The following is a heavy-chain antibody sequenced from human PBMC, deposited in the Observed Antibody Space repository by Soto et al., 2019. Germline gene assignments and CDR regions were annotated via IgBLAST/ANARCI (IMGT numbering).Heavy chain of an antibody. J-gene: IGHJ6*02. CDR3: AREGWVVVAAKKLNYYYYGMDV. CDR2: INPNSGGT. CDR1: GYTFTGYY. V-gene: IGHV1-2*02. Sequence: ASVKVSCKASGYTFTGYYMHWVRQAPGQGLEWMGWINPNSGGTNYAQKFQGRVTMTRDTSISTAYMELSRLRSDDTAVYYCAREGWVVVAAKKLNYYYYGMDVWGQGITVTVSS. D-gene: IGHD2-15*01.